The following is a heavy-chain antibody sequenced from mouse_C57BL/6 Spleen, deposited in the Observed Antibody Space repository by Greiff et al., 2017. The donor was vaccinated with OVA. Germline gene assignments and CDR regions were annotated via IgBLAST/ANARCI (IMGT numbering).Heavy chain of an antibody. CDR1: GFSLTSYG. J-gene: IGHJ3*01. CDR3: AKKGYDYDEKGFAY. Sequence: VHLVESGPGLVQPSQSLSITCTVSGFSLTSYGVHWVRQSPGKGLEWLGVIWRGGSTDYNAAFMSRLSITKDNSKSQVFFKMNSLQADDTAIYYCAKKGYDYDEKGFAYWGQGTLVTVSA. D-gene: IGHD2-4*01. CDR2: IWRGGST. V-gene: IGHV2-5*01.